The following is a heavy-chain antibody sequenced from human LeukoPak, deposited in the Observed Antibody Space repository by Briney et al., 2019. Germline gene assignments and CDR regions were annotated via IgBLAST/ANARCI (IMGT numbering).Heavy chain of an antibody. CDR3: ARVGVVVVVAATKFGWFDP. CDR2: ISAYNGNT. D-gene: IGHD2-15*01. J-gene: IGHJ5*02. Sequence: ASVNVSCKASGYTFTSYGISWVRQAPGQGLEGMGWISAYNGNTNYAQKLQGRVTMTTDTSTSTAYMELRSLRSDDTAVYYCARVGVVVVVAATKFGWFDPWGQGTLVTVSS. V-gene: IGHV1-18*01. CDR1: GYTFTSYG.